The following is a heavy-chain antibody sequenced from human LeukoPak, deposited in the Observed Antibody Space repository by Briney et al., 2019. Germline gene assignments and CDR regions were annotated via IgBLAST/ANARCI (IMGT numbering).Heavy chain of an antibody. CDR2: ISGSGGST. Sequence: PGGSLRLSCAASGFTFSSYGMHWVRQAPGKGLEWVSAISGSGGSTYYADSVKGRFTISRDNSENTLYLQMNSLRAEDTAVYYCAKTTRVTAITQYYFDYWGQGTLVTVSS. J-gene: IGHJ4*02. CDR1: GFTFSSYG. CDR3: AKTTRVTAITQYYFDY. V-gene: IGHV3-23*01. D-gene: IGHD2-21*02.